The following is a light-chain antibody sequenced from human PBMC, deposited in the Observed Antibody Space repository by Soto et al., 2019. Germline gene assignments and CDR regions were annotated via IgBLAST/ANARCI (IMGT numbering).Light chain of an antibody. CDR1: QAIRND. Sequence: AIQMTQSPSYLSASVGDRVTISCRASQAIRNDLGWYQQKPGKAPNLLIYGASSLESGVPSRFSGSGSGTDFTLTISSLQPEDFATYYCLQDNHYPWTFGQGTKVEI. CDR3: LQDNHYPWT. CDR2: GAS. J-gene: IGKJ1*01. V-gene: IGKV1-6*01.